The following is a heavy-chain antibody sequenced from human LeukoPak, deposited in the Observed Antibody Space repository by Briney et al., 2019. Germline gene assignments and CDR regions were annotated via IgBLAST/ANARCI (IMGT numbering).Heavy chain of an antibody. CDR1: GFTFSSYA. V-gene: IGHV3-30*04. D-gene: IGHD6-13*01. CDR3: ARDFSSSWYGYYYYMDV. CDR2: ISYDGSNK. Sequence: GGSLRLSCAASGFTFSSYAMHWVRQAPGKGLEWVAVISYDGSNKYYADSVKGRFTISRDNSKNTLYLQMNSLRAEDTAVYYCARDFSSSWYGYYYYMDVWGKGTTVTVSS. J-gene: IGHJ6*03.